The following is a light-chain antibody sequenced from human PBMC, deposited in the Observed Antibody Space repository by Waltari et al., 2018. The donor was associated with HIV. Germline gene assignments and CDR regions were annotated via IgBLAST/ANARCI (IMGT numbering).Light chain of an antibody. CDR3: ATWDDDLSGVV. CDR1: RYNIGENF. J-gene: IGLJ2*01. V-gene: IGLV1-47*01. Sequence: QSVLTQPPSASGTPGQRVTISCSGGRYNIGENFVYWFQQLPGTAPRLLVFGNNPRPSGVPDRFSGSKGGTSASLVISGLRSEDEGTYYCATWDDDLSGVVFGGGSKLTVL. CDR2: GNN.